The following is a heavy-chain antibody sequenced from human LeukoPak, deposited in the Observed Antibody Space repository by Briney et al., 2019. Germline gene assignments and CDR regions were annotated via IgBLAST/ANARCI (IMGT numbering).Heavy chain of an antibody. Sequence: SETLSLTCTVSGGSISSGDYYWSWIRQPPGKGLEWIGYIYYSGSTYYNPSLKSRVTISVDTSKNQFSLKLSSVTAADTAVYYCARHHGDLITGTTLDYWGQGTLVTVSS. CDR2: IYYSGST. CDR1: GGSISSGDYY. V-gene: IGHV4-30-4*01. J-gene: IGHJ4*02. D-gene: IGHD1-20*01. CDR3: ARHHGDLITGTTLDY.